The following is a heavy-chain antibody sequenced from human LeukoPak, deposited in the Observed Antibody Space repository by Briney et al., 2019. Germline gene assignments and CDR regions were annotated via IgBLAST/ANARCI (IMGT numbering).Heavy chain of an antibody. CDR2: INPIFGIA. D-gene: IGHD5-24*01. V-gene: IGHV1-69*04. CDR3: ASPVEAAN. J-gene: IGHJ4*02. CDR1: GGTFSSYA. Sequence: SVKVSCKASGGTFSSYAISWVRQAPGQGLEWMGRINPIFGIANYAQKFQGRVTITADKSTSTAYMELSSLRSEDTAVYYCASPVEAANWGQGTLVTVSS.